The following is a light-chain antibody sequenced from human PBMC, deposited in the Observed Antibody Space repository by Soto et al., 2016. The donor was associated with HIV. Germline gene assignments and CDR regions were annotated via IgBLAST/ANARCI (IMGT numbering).Light chain of an antibody. CDR1: DLGARC. Sequence: SYDLIQPPSVSVSPGQTVSITCSGDDLGARCVCWYQHKPGQSPRLVIYQDNKRPSGIPERFSGSNSGNTATLIIRETQATDEADYYCQAWDSRSLVVFGRRTKLTVL. J-gene: IGLJ3*02. CDR3: QAWDSRSLVV. CDR2: QDN. V-gene: IGLV3-1*01.